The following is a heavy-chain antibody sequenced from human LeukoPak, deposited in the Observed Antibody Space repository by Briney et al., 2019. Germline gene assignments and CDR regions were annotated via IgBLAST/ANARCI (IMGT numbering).Heavy chain of an antibody. V-gene: IGHV3-21*01. D-gene: IGHD2-2*01. CDR1: GFTFSSYS. Sequence: GGSLRLSCAASGFTFSSYSMNWVRQAPGKGLEWVSSISSISSYIYYADSVKGRFTISRDNAKNSLYLQMNSLRAEDTAVYYCARDQAIPAAMRDWFDPWGQGTLVTVSS. CDR2: ISSISSYI. CDR3: ARDQAIPAAMRDWFDP. J-gene: IGHJ5*02.